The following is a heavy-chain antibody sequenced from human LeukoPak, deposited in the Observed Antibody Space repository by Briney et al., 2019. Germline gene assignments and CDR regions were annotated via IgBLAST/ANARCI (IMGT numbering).Heavy chain of an antibody. D-gene: IGHD5-18*01. CDR2: IHVFGKA. V-gene: IGHV4-31*03. CDR3: ARASTSMVPKYFDY. CDR1: GGSVSSGGYY. Sequence: PSQTLSLTCSVSGGSVSSGGYYWSWIRQHPGKGLEWIGYIHVFGKAYYNPSLTSRVSISVDTSKNQFSLTLNSVTVADTARYYCARASTSMVPKYFDYWAREPWSPSPQ. J-gene: IGHJ4*02.